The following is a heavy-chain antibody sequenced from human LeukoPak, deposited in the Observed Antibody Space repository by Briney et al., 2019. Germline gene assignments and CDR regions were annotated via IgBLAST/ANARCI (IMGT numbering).Heavy chain of an antibody. D-gene: IGHD1-1*01. CDR3: VKGLVQTTMSYSVDY. CDR1: GFTFTNYA. J-gene: IGHJ4*02. CDR2: ISSDGCKN. V-gene: IGHV3-30*18. Sequence: GGSLRLSCAASGFTFTNYAMHWVRQTPGKGLEWVALISSDGCKNIYADPVKGRFTVSRDDSKNTLYLQMNSLRAEDTAVYYCVKGLVQTTMSYSVDYWGQGALVTVSS.